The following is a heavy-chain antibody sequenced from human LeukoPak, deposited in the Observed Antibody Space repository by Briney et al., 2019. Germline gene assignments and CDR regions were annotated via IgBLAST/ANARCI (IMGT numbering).Heavy chain of an antibody. D-gene: IGHD6-19*01. CDR1: GFTFSSXX. V-gene: IGHV3-33*01. CDR2: IRYDGSNK. Sequence: GGSLRLSCAASGFTFSSXXXXWVRQAPGKXXXXVAVIRYDGSNKYYXXSVKGRFTISRDNSKNTLYLQMNSLRAEDTAVYYCASTSGWYEPIDYWGQGTLVTVSS. CDR3: ASTSGWYEPIDY. J-gene: IGHJ4*02.